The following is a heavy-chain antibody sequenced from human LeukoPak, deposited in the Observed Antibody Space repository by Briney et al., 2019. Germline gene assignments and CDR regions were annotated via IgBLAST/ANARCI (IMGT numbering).Heavy chain of an antibody. CDR3: AKDLSWIQRAPDY. J-gene: IGHJ4*02. CDR2: ISGSGGST. Sequence: GGSLRLSCAASGFAFSSYGMSWVRQAPGKGLEWVSAISGSGGSTYYADSVKGRFTISRDNSKNTLYLQMNSLRAEDTAVYYCAKDLSWIQRAPDYWGQGTLVTVSS. CDR1: GFAFSSYG. V-gene: IGHV3-23*01. D-gene: IGHD5-18*01.